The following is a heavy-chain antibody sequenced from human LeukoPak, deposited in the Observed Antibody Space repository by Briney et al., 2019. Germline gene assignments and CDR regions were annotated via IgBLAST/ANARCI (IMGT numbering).Heavy chain of an antibody. Sequence: SQTLSLTCAISGDSVSSNSAAWNWIRQSPSRGLEWLGRTYYRSKWYSDYAVSVKSRITINPDTSKNQFSLQLNSVTPEDTAVYYCARDDYGDYGPSRYYYGMDVWGQGTTVTVSS. D-gene: IGHD4-17*01. CDR1: GDSVSSNSAA. V-gene: IGHV6-1*01. CDR2: TYYRSKWYS. J-gene: IGHJ6*02. CDR3: ARDDYGDYGPSRYYYGMDV.